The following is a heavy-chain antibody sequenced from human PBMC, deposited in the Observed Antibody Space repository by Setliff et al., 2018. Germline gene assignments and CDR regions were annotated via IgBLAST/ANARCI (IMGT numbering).Heavy chain of an antibody. CDR3: TTPDYDSSGYYYRDY. J-gene: IGHJ4*02. CDR1: GFTFSGSA. Sequence: GGSLRLSCAASGFTFSGSAMHWVRQASGKGLEWVGRIRSEANSYATAYAASVKGRFTISRDDSKNTAYLQMNSLKTEDTAVYYCTTPDYDSSGYYYRDYWGQGTLVTVSS. CDR2: IRSEANSYAT. D-gene: IGHD3-22*01. V-gene: IGHV3-73*01.